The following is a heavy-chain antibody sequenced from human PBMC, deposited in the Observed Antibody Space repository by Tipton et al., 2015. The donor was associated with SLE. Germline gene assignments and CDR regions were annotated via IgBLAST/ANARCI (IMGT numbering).Heavy chain of an antibody. CDR1: GFTFSIYS. CDR2: ISSSSKTI. CDR3: ARAPHLGYCVSNDCYTGFDQ. Sequence: GSLRLSCVASGFTFSIYSMNWVRHAPGKGLEWVSYISSSSKTIYYADSVKGQFTISRDNAKNSLYLQMNNLRAEDTAVYYCARAPHLGYCVSNDCYTGFDQWGQGTLVTVSS. D-gene: IGHD2-2*02. V-gene: IGHV3-48*01. J-gene: IGHJ4*02.